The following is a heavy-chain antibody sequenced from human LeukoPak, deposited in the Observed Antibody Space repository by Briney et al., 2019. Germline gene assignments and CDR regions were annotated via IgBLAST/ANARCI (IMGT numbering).Heavy chain of an antibody. CDR3: ASSSITFGGVFDY. CDR1: GFTFSTYA. Sequence: GGSLRLSCAASGFTFSTYAMHWVRQAPGKGLEWVAVISYDGSNKYYADSVKGRFTISRDNAKNSLYLQMNSLRAEDTAVYYCASSSITFGGVFDYWGQGTLVTVSS. CDR2: ISYDGSNK. V-gene: IGHV3-30-3*01. J-gene: IGHJ4*02. D-gene: IGHD3-16*01.